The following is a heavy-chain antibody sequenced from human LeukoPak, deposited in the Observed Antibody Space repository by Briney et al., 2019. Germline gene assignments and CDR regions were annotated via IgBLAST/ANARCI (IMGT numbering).Heavy chain of an antibody. Sequence: GGSLRLSCAASGFTFSTYSMSWVRQAPGKGLEWVSAISGSGGSTYYADSVKGRFTISRDNSKNTLYLQMNSLRAEDTAVYYCAKDGFGGVIVTTFDYWGQGTLVTVSS. J-gene: IGHJ4*02. CDR2: ISGSGGST. V-gene: IGHV3-23*01. CDR3: AKDGFGGVIVTTFDY. CDR1: GFTFSTYS. D-gene: IGHD3-16*02.